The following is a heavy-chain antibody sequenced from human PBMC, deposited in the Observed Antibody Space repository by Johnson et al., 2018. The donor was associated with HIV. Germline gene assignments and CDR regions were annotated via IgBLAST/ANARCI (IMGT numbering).Heavy chain of an antibody. J-gene: IGHJ3*02. CDR3: AKDSFFYDSAFDI. CDR2: ISYDGSNK. CDR1: GFTFSSYG. V-gene: IGHV3-30*18. D-gene: IGHD3-22*01. Sequence: QVQLVESGGGVVQPGRSLRLSCAASGFTFSSYGMHWVRQAPGKVLEWVAVISYDGSNKYYADSVKGRFTISRDNSKNTLYLQMNSLSAEDTAVYYCAKDSFFYDSAFDIWGQGTMVTVSS.